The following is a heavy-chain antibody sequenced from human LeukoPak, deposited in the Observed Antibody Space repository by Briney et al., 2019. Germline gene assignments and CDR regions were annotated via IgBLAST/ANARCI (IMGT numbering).Heavy chain of an antibody. CDR1: GFTFDDYA. CDR3: AKDIGRGLSGYYSYMDV. Sequence: PGRSLRLSCAASGFTFDDYAMHWVRQAPGKGLEWVSGISWNSGSIGYADSVKGRFTIPRDNAKNSLYLQMNSLRAEDMALYYCAKDIGRGLSGYYSYMDVWGKGTTVTVSS. CDR2: ISWNSGSI. D-gene: IGHD3-22*01. V-gene: IGHV3-9*03. J-gene: IGHJ6*03.